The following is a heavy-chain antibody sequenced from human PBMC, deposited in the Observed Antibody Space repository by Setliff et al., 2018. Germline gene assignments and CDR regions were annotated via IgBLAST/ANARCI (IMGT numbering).Heavy chain of an antibody. J-gene: IGHJ6*03. D-gene: IGHD3-22*01. CDR2: IYRSGST. CDR1: GYSISSGYY. CDR3: ARLGGSSGSGGFYYYYYYMDV. V-gene: IGHV4-38-2*01. Sequence: SETLSLTCAVSGYSISSGYYWGWIRQAPGKGLEWIASIYRSGSTYYNPSLKSRVTISVDTSKNQFSLKLSSETAADTAVYYCARLGGSSGSGGFYYYYYYMDVWGKGTTVTVSS.